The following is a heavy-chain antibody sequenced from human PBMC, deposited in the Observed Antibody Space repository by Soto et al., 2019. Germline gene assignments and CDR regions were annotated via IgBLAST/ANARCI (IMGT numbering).Heavy chain of an antibody. V-gene: IGHV1-2*02. CDR2: INPYSGGA. Sequence: ASVKVSCKASGYTFAGYFMHWVRQAPGQGLEWMGWINPYSGGADYAQSFQGRVTMTRDTSISTVYMELSRLRFDDTAVYYCARVIRGAYYNSPLDTWGQGTVVTVSS. CDR1: GYTFAGYF. CDR3: ARVIRGAYYNSPLDT. D-gene: IGHD3-3*01. J-gene: IGHJ5*02.